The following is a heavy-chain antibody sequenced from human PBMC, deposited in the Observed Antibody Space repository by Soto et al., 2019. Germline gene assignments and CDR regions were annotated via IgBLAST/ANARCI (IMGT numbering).Heavy chain of an antibody. Sequence: QVQLVESGGGVVQPGRSLRLSCAASGFTFSSYGMHWVRQAPGKGLEWVAVIWFDGSKKYYADSVKGRFTVSRDNSKNTMYLQMNSLRAEDTAVYYCARDRCGVTNCYGHLDFWGQGSLVTVSS. CDR2: IWFDGSKK. CDR3: ARDRCGVTNCYGHLDF. CDR1: GFTFSSYG. D-gene: IGHD2-2*01. J-gene: IGHJ4*02. V-gene: IGHV3-33*01.